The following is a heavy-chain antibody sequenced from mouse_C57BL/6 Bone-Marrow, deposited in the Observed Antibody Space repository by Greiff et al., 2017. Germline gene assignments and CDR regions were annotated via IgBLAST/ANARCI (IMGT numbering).Heavy chain of an antibody. D-gene: IGHD1-1*01. CDR2: IDPENGAT. J-gene: IGHJ3*01. Sequence: EVQLQQSGAELVRPGASVKLSCTASGFNIKDDYMHWVKQRPEQGLEWIGWIDPENGATEYASKFQGKATITADTSSNTAYLQLSSLTSEDTAVYYCTTGSSYTWFAYWGRGTLVTVSA. CDR3: TTGSSYTWFAY. CDR1: GFNIKDDY. V-gene: IGHV14-4*01.